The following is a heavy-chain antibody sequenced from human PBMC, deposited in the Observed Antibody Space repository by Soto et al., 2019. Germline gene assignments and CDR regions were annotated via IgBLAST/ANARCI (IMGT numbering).Heavy chain of an antibody. CDR1: GGSISSGGYY. D-gene: IGHD6-13*01. CDR3: ARHPHYSSSWYWGAGDYGMDV. CDR2: IYYSGST. J-gene: IGHJ6*02. V-gene: IGHV4-39*01. Sequence: TSETLSLTCTVSGGSISSGGYYWSWIRQHPGKGLERIGSIYYSGSTYYNPSLKSRVTISVDTSKNQFSLKLSSVTAADTAVYYCARHPHYSSSWYWGAGDYGMDVWGQGTTVTVSS.